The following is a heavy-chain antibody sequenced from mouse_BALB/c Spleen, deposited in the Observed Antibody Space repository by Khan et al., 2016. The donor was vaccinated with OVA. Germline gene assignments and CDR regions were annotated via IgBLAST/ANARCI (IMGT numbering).Heavy chain of an antibody. J-gene: IGHJ3*01. CDR3: ARSGNYEAWFAY. CDR2: ISYSGST. CDR1: GYSITSDYA. V-gene: IGHV3-2*02. D-gene: IGHD2-1*01. Sequence: EVQLVESGPGLVKPSQSLSLTCTVTGYSITSDYAWNWIRQFPGNKLEWMGYISYSGSTSYNPSLKSRISLTRDTSKNQFFLQFNSVTTEDTATYYCARSGNYEAWFAYWGQGTLVTVSA.